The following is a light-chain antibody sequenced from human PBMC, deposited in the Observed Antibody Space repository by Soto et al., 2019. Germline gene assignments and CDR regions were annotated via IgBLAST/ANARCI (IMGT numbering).Light chain of an antibody. Sequence: DIQMTQSPSSLSASVGDRVTITCRASQSISGSLNWYQHKPGKAPKLLISAASNLQSGVPSRFSGSGSGTLFTLTISSLQHEDFATYYCHQTYSALITFGQGTRLDIK. CDR1: QSISGS. V-gene: IGKV1-39*01. J-gene: IGKJ5*01. CDR2: AAS. CDR3: HQTYSALIT.